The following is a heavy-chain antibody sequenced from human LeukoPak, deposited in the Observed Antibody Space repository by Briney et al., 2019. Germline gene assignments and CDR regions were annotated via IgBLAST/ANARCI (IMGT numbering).Heavy chain of an antibody. V-gene: IGHV4-59*01. J-gene: IGHJ4*02. CDR1: GDSINSNY. D-gene: IGHD2-15*01. Sequence: SEXLSLTCSVSGDSINSNYWSWMRQPPGKGLEWIGYIYYGGSTKYNPSLKSRVSMSVDTSKNQFSLNLSSVTAADTAVYHCARLLAGCPGGRCRAHFDYWGQGTLVTVSS. CDR3: ARLLAGCPGGRCRAHFDY. CDR2: IYYGGST.